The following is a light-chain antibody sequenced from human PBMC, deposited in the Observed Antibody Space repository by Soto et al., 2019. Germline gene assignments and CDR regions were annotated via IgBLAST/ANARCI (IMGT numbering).Light chain of an antibody. Sequence: QSVLTQPPSVSGAPGQRVTISCTGSSSNIGAGYDVHWYQQLPGTAPRLLIFINTNRPSGVPDRFSGSKSGTSASLAITGLQAEDEADYYRQSYDSSLSGYVFGTGTKVTVL. CDR3: QSYDSSLSGYV. CDR2: INT. J-gene: IGLJ1*01. CDR1: SSNIGAGYD. V-gene: IGLV1-40*01.